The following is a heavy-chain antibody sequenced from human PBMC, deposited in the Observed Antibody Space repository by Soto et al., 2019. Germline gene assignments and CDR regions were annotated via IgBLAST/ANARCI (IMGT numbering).Heavy chain of an antibody. V-gene: IGHV1-69*18. D-gene: IGHD3-3*01. J-gene: IGHJ6*02. Sequence: QVQLVQSGAEVKKPGSSVKVSCKASGGTFSSYAISWVRQAPGQGLEWLGNIIPILGTANYAQKFQGRVTITADESTSTAYMELSSLRSEDTAVYYCARTERNDDFWSGYPNYYYYGMDVWGQGTTVTVSS. CDR3: ARTERNDDFWSGYPNYYYYGMDV. CDR1: GGTFSSYA. CDR2: IIPILGTA.